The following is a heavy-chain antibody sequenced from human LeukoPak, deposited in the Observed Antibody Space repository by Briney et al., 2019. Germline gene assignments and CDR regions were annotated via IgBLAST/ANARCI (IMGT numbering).Heavy chain of an antibody. CDR3: AKDLSRSSGSYLFDY. CDR1: GFPFSTYS. V-gene: IGHV3-23*01. J-gene: IGHJ4*02. D-gene: IGHD1-26*01. Sequence: PGGSLRLSCAASGFPFSTYSMSWVRQAPGKGLEWVSAISGRDGSTYYAYSVKGRFTISRDNSKNTLYLQMNSLRAEDTAVYYCAKDLSRSSGSYLFDYWGQGTLVTVSS. CDR2: ISGRDGST.